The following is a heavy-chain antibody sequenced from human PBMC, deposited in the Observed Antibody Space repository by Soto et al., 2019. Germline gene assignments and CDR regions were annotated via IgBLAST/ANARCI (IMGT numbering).Heavy chain of an antibody. Sequence: PSETLSLTCAVYGGSFSGYYWSWIRQPPGKGLEWIGEINHSGSTNYNPSLKSRVTISVDTSKNQFYLKLSSVTAADTAVYYCARDDGYNWIDYWGQGTLVTVSS. V-gene: IGHV4-34*01. D-gene: IGHD5-12*01. J-gene: IGHJ4*02. CDR1: GGSFSGYY. CDR2: INHSGST. CDR3: ARDDGYNWIDY.